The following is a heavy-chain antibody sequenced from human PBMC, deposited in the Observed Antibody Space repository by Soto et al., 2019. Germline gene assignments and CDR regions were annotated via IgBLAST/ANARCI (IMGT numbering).Heavy chain of an antibody. J-gene: IGHJ6*02. CDR3: ARQPIPCWIFGAYYCDGMDC. CDR2: IYPGDSDT. D-gene: IGHD3-3*01. CDR1: GYSFTSYW. Sequence: GESLKISCKGSGYSFTSYWIGWVRQMPGKGLEWMGIIYPGDSDTRYSPSFQGQVTISADESISTAYLQWRSLKASDTAMYYCARQPIPCWIFGAYYCDGMDCWGQGTTVTVSS. V-gene: IGHV5-51*01.